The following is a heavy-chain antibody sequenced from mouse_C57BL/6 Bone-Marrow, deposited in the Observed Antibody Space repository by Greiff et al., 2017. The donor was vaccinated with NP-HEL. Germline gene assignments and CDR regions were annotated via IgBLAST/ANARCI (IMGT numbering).Heavy chain of an antibody. Sequence: EVQLQQSGPELVKPGASVKISCKASGYTFTDYYMNWVKQSHGKSLEWIGDINPNNGGTSYNQKFKGKATLTVDKSSSTAYMELRSLTSEDSAVYYCARGYDYYAMDYWGQGTSVTVSS. CDR3: ARGYDYYAMDY. CDR1: GYTFTDYY. J-gene: IGHJ4*01. CDR2: INPNNGGT. V-gene: IGHV1-26*01.